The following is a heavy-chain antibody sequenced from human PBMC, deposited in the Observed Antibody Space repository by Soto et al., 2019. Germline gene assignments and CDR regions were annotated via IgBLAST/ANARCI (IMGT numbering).Heavy chain of an antibody. CDR1: GYTFTSYA. J-gene: IGHJ4*02. Sequence: QVQLVQSGAEVKKPGASVKVSCKASGYTFTSYAMHWVRQAPGQRLEWMGWINAGNGNTKYSQKFQGRVTITSDTSASTAYMELSSLRSEDTAVYYCARSSVVVTALDYWGQGTLVTVSS. CDR2: INAGNGNT. V-gene: IGHV1-3*01. D-gene: IGHD2-21*02. CDR3: ARSSVVVTALDY.